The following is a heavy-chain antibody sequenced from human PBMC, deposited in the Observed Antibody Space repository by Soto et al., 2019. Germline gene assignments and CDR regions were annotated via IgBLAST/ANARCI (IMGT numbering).Heavy chain of an antibody. J-gene: IGHJ6*02. CDR3: ARVLYYGSGGYSAYGMDV. V-gene: IGHV1-69*01. CDR2: VSPPFRTS. D-gene: IGHD3-10*01. Sequence: QVQLVQSGAEVKKPGSSVKVSCKTSGVSFNNNGIGWVRQAPGHGLEWMGGVSPPFRTSNYARKFQGRISITWKASTGRVNLELSGLTYEDMVQYYCARVLYYGSGGYSAYGMDVWGQGTTVTVSS. CDR1: GVSFNNNG.